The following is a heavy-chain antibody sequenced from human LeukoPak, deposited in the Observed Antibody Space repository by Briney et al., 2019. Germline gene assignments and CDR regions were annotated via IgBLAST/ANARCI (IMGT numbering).Heavy chain of an antibody. V-gene: IGHV3-23*01. CDR2: ISSSGTNT. Sequence: DPGGSLRLSCAASGFTFSNYAITWVHQTPGKGLDWVSTISSSGTNTDYADVVKGRFAISRDNSKNTVYLQIKSLRVEDTAVYYCAKDGHYHSVGFTLQYWGPGTLVIVSS. J-gene: IGHJ1*01. CDR1: GFTFSNYA. CDR3: AKDGHYHSVGFTLQY. D-gene: IGHD3-10*01.